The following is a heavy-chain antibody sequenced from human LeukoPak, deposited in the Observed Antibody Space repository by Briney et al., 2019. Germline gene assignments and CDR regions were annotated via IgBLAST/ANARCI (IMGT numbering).Heavy chain of an antibody. J-gene: IGHJ4*02. Sequence: KTSETLSLTCTVSGGSISSYYWSWIRQPPGKGLEWIGYIYYSGSTNYNPSLKSRVTISVDTSKNQFSLKLSSVTAADTAVYYCAREGRYYYDSSGYYYFDYWGQGTLVTVSS. V-gene: IGHV4-59*12. D-gene: IGHD3-22*01. CDR2: IYYSGST. CDR1: GGSISSYY. CDR3: AREGRYYYDSSGYYYFDY.